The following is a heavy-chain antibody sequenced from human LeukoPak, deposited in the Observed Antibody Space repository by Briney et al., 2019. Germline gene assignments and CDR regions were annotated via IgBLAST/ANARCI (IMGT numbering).Heavy chain of an antibody. CDR2: IYYSGST. V-gene: IGHV4-59*01. CDR1: GVSISSYY. D-gene: IGHD1-26*01. CDR3: ARDGINGKPFDY. J-gene: IGHJ4*02. Sequence: SETLSLTCTVSGVSISSYYWSWIRQPPGKGLEWVGYIYYSGSTNYNPSLKSRVTISVDTSKNQFSLKLSSVTAADTAVYYCARDGINGKPFDYWGQGTLVTVSS.